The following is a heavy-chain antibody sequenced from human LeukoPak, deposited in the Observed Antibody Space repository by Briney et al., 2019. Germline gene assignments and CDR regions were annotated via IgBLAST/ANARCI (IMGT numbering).Heavy chain of an antibody. Sequence: PSETLSLTCTVSGGSITSVGYYWGWIRRPPGKGLEWVSSISTSSSYIYYADSVKGRFTISRDNAKNSLYLQMNSLRAEDTAVYYCARDHEGVVGSTGGVNYWGQGTLVTVSS. V-gene: IGHV3-21*01. D-gene: IGHD1-26*01. CDR1: GGSITSVG. J-gene: IGHJ4*02. CDR3: ARDHEGVVGSTGGVNY. CDR2: ISTSSSYI.